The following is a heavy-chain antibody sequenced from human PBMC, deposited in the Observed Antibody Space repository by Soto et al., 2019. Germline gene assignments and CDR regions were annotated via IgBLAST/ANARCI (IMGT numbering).Heavy chain of an antibody. D-gene: IGHD3-16*01. CDR2: ISGSGSTI. CDR1: GFIFSDYF. CDR3: ARDGGGSPFFFDY. V-gene: IGHV3-11*01. Sequence: GGSLRLSCAASGFIFSDYFMTWIRQAPGKGLEWVSYISGSGSTIYYADTVKGRFTISRDNAKNSLYLQMNSLRAEDMAVYYCARDGGGSPFFFDYWGQATLVTVSS. J-gene: IGHJ4*02.